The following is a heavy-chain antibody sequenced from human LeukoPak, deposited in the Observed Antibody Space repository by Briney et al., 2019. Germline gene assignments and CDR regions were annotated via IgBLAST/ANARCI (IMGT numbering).Heavy chain of an antibody. CDR2: IPYDGSNT. D-gene: IGHD6-13*01. CDR1: GFTFSDYG. CDR3: AKGGRSSWHNDY. Sequence: GGSLRLSCVASGFTFSDYGMHWVRQAPDKGLEWVALIPYDGSNTYYADSVKGRFSISRDNSKNTLYLQMNNLRTDDTAVYYCAKGGRSSWHNDYWGQGTLVTVSS. V-gene: IGHV3-30*18. J-gene: IGHJ4*02.